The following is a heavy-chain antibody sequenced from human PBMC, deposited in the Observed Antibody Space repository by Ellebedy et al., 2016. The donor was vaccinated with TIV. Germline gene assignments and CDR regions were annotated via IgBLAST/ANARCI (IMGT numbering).Heavy chain of an antibody. V-gene: IGHV3-21*01. CDR3: ARVRTRPPGRTNGVPPRDY. J-gene: IGHJ4*02. CDR2: ISTSSSYI. Sequence: GESLKISCAASGFTFSNYWMSWARQAPGKGLEWVSSISTSSSYIYYADSVKGRFSISRDNAKNSLYLQMNSLRAEDTAVYYCARVRTRPPGRTNGVPPRDYWGQGTLVTVS. CDR1: GFTFSNYW. D-gene: IGHD2-8*01.